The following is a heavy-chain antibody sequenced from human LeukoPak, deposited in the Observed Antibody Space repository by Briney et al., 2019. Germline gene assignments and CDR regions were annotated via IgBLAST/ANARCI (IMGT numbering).Heavy chain of an antibody. CDR3: AKDKGKGQQLVPYDY. D-gene: IGHD6-13*01. CDR2: ISGSGGST. CDR1: GFTFSSYA. Sequence: GGSLRLSCAASGFTFSSYAMSWVRQAPGKGLEWVSAISGSGGSTYYADSVKGRFTISRDNSKNALYLQMNSLRAEDTAVYYCAKDKGKGQQLVPYDYWGQGTLVTVSS. V-gene: IGHV3-23*01. J-gene: IGHJ4*02.